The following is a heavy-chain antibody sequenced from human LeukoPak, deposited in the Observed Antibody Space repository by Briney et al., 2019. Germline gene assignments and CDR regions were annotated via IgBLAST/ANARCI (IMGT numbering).Heavy chain of an antibody. CDR2: IWFDGGKI. J-gene: IGHJ4*02. Sequence: GGSLRLSCAASGFPFSSYVMHWLRQAPGKGLEWAAVIWFDGGKIYYADSVKGRFTISRDNSKNTLYLQMNSLRAEDTAVYHCARDFTNIRGGGYFDNWGQGTLVTVSS. D-gene: IGHD2-15*01. CDR3: ARDFTNIRGGGYFDN. V-gene: IGHV3-33*01. CDR1: GFPFSSYV.